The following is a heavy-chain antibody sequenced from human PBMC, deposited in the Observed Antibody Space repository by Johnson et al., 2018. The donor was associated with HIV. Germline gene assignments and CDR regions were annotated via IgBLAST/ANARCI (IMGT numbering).Heavy chain of an antibody. D-gene: IGHD3/OR15-3a*01. CDR3: ATRGVTDWGGAFDI. Sequence: VQLVESGGGLVQPGGSLRLSCAASGFTFSSYAMSWVRQDPGKGLEWVGRSRNKANSYTTEYAASVKGRFTISRDDSKNSLYLQINNLRAEDTAVYYCATRGVTDWGGAFDIWGQGTMLTVSS. CDR2: SRNKANSYTT. V-gene: IGHV3-72*01. CDR1: GFTFSSYA. J-gene: IGHJ3*02.